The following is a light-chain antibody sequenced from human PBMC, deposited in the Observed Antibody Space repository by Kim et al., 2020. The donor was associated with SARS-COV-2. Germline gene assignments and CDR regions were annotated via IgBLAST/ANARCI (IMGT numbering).Light chain of an antibody. CDR1: QSLLNSNGYNY. V-gene: IGKV2-28*01. Sequence: EPASSACRSSQSLLNSNGYNYLDWYLRKPGHSPQLLIYMGSNRASGVPDRFSGSGSGTDFTLKISRVEAEDVGVYYCMQALQTPLTFGGGTKLEI. J-gene: IGKJ4*01. CDR2: MGS. CDR3: MQALQTPLT.